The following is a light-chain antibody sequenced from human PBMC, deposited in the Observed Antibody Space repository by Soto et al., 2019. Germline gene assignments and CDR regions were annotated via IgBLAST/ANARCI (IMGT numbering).Light chain of an antibody. CDR1: QSVSSN. Sequence: EIVMTQSPATLSVSPGERATLSCRASQSVSSNLAWYQQKPGQAPRLLIYGASTRATGIPARFSGSGSGTEFTLAISSLQSEDFPVYFCQQYNNWLYTFGQGTKLEIK. J-gene: IGKJ2*01. CDR3: QQYNNWLYT. CDR2: GAS. V-gene: IGKV3-15*01.